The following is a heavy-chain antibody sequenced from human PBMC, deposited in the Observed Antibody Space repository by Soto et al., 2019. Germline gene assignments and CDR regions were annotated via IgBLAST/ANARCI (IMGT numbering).Heavy chain of an antibody. D-gene: IGHD1-26*01. CDR2: ISYDGSNK. Sequence: GSLRLSCAASGFTFSSYAMHWVRQAPGKGLEWVAVISYDGSNKYYADSVKGRFTISRDNSKNTLYLQMNSLRAEDTAVYYCARGRSGSYYFDYWGQGTLVTVSS. CDR3: ARGRSGSYYFDY. J-gene: IGHJ4*02. CDR1: GFTFSSYA. V-gene: IGHV3-30*04.